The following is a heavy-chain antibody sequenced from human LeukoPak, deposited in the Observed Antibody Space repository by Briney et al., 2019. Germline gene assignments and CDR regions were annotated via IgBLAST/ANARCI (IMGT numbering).Heavy chain of an antibody. CDR1: GGSMNSYY. Sequence: SETLSLACSVSGGSMNSYYWSWLRQSPGKGLEWIGYIYYSGSTNYNPSLKSRVTISVDTSKNQFSLKLSSVTAADTAVYYCARHVWLQPFDYWGQGTLVTVSS. CDR2: IYYSGST. CDR3: ARHVWLQPFDY. J-gene: IGHJ4*02. D-gene: IGHD3-9*01. V-gene: IGHV4-59*08.